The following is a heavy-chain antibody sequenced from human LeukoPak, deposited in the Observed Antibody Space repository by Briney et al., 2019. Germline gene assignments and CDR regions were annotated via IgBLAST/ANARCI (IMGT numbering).Heavy chain of an antibody. CDR1: GYTFTSYY. CDR3: ARDPVGSLRAVDAFDI. V-gene: IGHV1-46*01. J-gene: IGHJ3*02. Sequence: GASVKVSCKASGYTFTSYYMHWVRQAPGQGLEWMGIINPSGGSTSYAQKFQGRVTMTRDMSTSTVYMELSSLRSEDTAVYYCARDPVGSLRAVDAFDIWGQGTMVTVSS. CDR2: INPSGGST. D-gene: IGHD1-26*01.